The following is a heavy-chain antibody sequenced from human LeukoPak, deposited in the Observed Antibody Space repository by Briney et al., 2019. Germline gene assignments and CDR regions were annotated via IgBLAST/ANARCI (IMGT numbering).Heavy chain of an antibody. D-gene: IGHD6-19*01. V-gene: IGHV3-9*01. Sequence: GRSLRLSCAASGFTFDDYAMHWVRQAPGKGLEWVSGISWNSGSIGYADSVKGRFTISRGNAKNSLYLQMNSLRAEDTALYYCAKDRDSIAVAGTIFDYWGQGTLVTASS. CDR1: GFTFDDYA. CDR2: ISWNSGSI. CDR3: AKDRDSIAVAGTIFDY. J-gene: IGHJ4*02.